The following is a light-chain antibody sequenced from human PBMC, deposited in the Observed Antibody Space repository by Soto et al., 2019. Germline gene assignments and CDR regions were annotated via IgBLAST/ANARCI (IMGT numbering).Light chain of an antibody. V-gene: IGLV1-40*01. J-gene: IGLJ2*01. CDR1: SSNIGAGYD. Sequence: QSVLTQPPSVSGAPGQRVTISCTGSSSNIGAGYDVHWYQQLPGTDPKLLIYGNSNRPSGVPDRFSGSKSGTSASLAITGLQAEDDADYYCQSYDSSLSGSVVFGGGTKVTVL. CDR2: GNS. CDR3: QSYDSSLSGSVV.